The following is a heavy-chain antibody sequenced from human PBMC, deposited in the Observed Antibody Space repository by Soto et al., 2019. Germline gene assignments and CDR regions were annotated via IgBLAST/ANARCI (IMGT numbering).Heavy chain of an antibody. CDR2: IYYSGST. V-gene: IGHV4-31*03. D-gene: IGHD5-18*01. CDR1: GGSVSSGGYY. Sequence: QVQLQESGPGLVKPSQTLSLTCTVSGGSVSSGGYYWSWIRQHPGKGLEWIGYIYYSGSTYYNPSLKSRVTRSVDTSKNQFSLKLSSVTAADTAVYYCARSGYSYGPNPLLYWGQGTLVTVSS. CDR3: ARSGYSYGPNPLLY. J-gene: IGHJ4*02.